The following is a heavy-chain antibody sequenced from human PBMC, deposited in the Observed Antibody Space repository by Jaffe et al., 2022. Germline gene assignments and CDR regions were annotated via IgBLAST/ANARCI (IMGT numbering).Heavy chain of an antibody. J-gene: IGHJ5*02. CDR1: GFTFSSYS. D-gene: IGHD6-13*01. V-gene: IGHV3-21*01. Sequence: EVQLVESGGGLVKPGGSLRLSCAASGFTFSSYSMNWVRQAPGKGLEWVSSISSSSSYIYYADSVKGRFTISRDNAKNSLYLQMNSLRAEDTAVYYCARDGMWSSSWYSNWFDPWGQGTLVTVSS. CDR3: ARDGMWSSSWYSNWFDP. CDR2: ISSSSSYI.